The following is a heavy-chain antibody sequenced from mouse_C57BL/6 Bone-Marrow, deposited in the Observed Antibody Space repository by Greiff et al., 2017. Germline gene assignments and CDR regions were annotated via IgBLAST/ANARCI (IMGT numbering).Heavy chain of an antibody. CDR1: GYTFTSYW. V-gene: IGHV1-69*01. CDR2: IDPSDSYT. CDR3: ARGGRVRPPFDY. Sequence: QVQLQQPGAELVMPGASVKLSCKASGYTFTSYWMHWVKQRPGQGLEWIGEIDPSDSYTNYNQKLKGKSTLTVDKSSSTAYMQLSSLTSEDSAVYYCARGGRVRPPFDYWCQGTTLTVSS. D-gene: IGHD2-14*01. J-gene: IGHJ2*01.